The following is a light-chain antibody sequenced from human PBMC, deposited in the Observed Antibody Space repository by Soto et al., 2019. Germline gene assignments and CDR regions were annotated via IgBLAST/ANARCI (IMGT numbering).Light chain of an antibody. Sequence: SLSASEGYRKTITCRASQGISNYLAWYQQKPGKVPKLLIYAASTLQSGVPSRFSGSGAGTDFTLTISSLVHEDDAVYYCRQRCNCPLISSGQRTRL. J-gene: IGKJ5*01. CDR1: QGISNY. CDR3: RQRCNCPLIS. V-gene: IGKV1-27*01. CDR2: AAS.